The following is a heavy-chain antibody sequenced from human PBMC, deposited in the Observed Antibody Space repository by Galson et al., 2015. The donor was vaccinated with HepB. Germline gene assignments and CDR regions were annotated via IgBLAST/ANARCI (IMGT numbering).Heavy chain of an antibody. CDR1: GFTFSSYG. CDR3: AKDHLHYSSGWCWRDYFDY. V-gene: IGHV3-30*18. D-gene: IGHD6-19*01. CDR2: ISFDGSNK. Sequence: SLRLSCAASGFTFSSYGMHWVRQAPGKGLEWVAVISFDGSNKYYADSVKGRFTISRDNSKNTLYLQMNSLRAEDTAVYYCAKDHLHYSSGWCWRDYFDYWGQGTLVTVSS. J-gene: IGHJ4*02.